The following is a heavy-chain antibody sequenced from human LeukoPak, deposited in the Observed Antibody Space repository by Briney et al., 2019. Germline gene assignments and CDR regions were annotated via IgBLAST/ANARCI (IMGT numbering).Heavy chain of an antibody. Sequence: GGSLRLYCAASAFSLNAYNMNWFRQAPGKWLDWDSSISYTGTYIYYADSVKGRCTISRDNAQNSLYLQMNSLRAEDTAIYYCVRDRGTYRPIDYWGQGTLVTVSS. CDR1: AFSLNAYN. CDR3: VRDRGTYRPIDY. J-gene: IGHJ4*02. CDR2: ISYTGTYI. D-gene: IGHD1-26*01. V-gene: IGHV3-21*04.